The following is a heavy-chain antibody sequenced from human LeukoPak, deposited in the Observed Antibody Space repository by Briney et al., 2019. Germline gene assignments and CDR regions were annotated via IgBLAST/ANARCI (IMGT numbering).Heavy chain of an antibody. CDR2: INHSGST. J-gene: IGHJ4*02. CDR3: ASSSRGSSGYQPH. Sequence: PSETLSLTCAVYGGSFSGYHWSWIRQPPGKGLEWIGEINHSGSTNYNPSLKSRVTISVDTSKNQFSLKLSSVTAADTAVYYCASSSRGSSGYQPHWGQGTLVTVSS. D-gene: IGHD3-22*01. CDR1: GGSFSGYH. V-gene: IGHV4-34*01.